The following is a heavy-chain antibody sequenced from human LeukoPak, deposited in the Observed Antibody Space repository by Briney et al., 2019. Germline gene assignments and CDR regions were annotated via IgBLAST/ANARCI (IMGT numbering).Heavy chain of an antibody. D-gene: IGHD3-10*01. Sequence: PSETLSLTCTVSGGSISSSSYYWGWIRQPPGKGLEWIGSIYYSGSTYYNPSLKSRVTISVDTSKNQFSLKLSSVTAADTAVYYCARGFYAGQVFDYWGQGTLVTVYS. CDR1: GGSISSSSYY. V-gene: IGHV4-39*01. J-gene: IGHJ4*02. CDR2: IYYSGST. CDR3: ARGFYAGQVFDY.